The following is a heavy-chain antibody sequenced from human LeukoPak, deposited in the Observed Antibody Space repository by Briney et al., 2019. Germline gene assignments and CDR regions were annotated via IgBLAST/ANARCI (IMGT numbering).Heavy chain of an antibody. CDR1: GYTFTSYD. CDR3: ARGAAYHLAEGYYYGMDV. Sequence: ASVKVSCKASGYTFTSYDINWVRQATGQGLEWMGWISAYNGNTNYAQKLQGRVTMTTDTSTSTAYMELRSLRSDDTAVYYCARGAAYHLAEGYYYGMDVWGQGTTVTVSS. J-gene: IGHJ6*02. CDR2: ISAYNGNT. D-gene: IGHD3-16*01. V-gene: IGHV1-18*01.